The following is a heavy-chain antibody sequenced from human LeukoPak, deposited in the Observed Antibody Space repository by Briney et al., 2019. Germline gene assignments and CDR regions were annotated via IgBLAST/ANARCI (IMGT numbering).Heavy chain of an antibody. CDR1: GGSFSGYY. D-gene: IGHD2-15*01. J-gene: IGHJ5*02. V-gene: IGHV4-34*01. CDR2: INHSGST. Sequence: PSETLSLTCAVYGGSFSGYYWGWIRQPPGKGLQWIGEINHSGSTNYNPSLKSRVTISVDTSKNQFSLKLSSVTAADTAVYYCATSGGPINWFGPWGQGTLVTVSS. CDR3: ATSGGPINWFGP.